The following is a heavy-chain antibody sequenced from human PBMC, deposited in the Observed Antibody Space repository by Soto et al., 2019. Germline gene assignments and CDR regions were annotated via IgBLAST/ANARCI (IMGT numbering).Heavy chain of an antibody. D-gene: IGHD6-13*01. CDR3: ARRGYSYYYYYGMDV. V-gene: IGHV1-69*13. CDR2: IIPIFGTA. J-gene: IGHJ6*02. Sequence: GASVKVSCKASGGTFSSYAISWVRQAPGQGLEWMGGIIPIFGTANYAQKFQGRVTITADESTSTAYMELSSLRSEDTAVYYCARRGYSYYYYYGMDVWGQGTTVTVSS. CDR1: GGTFSSYA.